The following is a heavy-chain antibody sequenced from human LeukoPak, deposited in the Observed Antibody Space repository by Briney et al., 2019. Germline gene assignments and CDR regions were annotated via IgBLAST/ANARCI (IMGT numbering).Heavy chain of an antibody. V-gene: IGHV1-18*01. CDR2: ISAYNGNT. J-gene: IGHJ4*02. Sequence: RASVKVSCKASGYTFTSYGISWVRQAPGQGLEWIGWISAYNGNTNYAQKLQGRVTMTTDTSTSTAYMELRSLRSDDTAVYYCARDLSTIWFGELLADYWGQGTLVTVSS. D-gene: IGHD3-10*01. CDR3: ARDLSTIWFGELLADY. CDR1: GYTFTSYG.